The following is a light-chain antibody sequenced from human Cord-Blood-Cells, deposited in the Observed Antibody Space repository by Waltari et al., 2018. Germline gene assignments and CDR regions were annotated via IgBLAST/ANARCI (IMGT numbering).Light chain of an antibody. CDR1: SSDVGGHNY. CDR3: SSYTSSSTYV. J-gene: IGLJ1*01. CDR2: DVS. Sequence: QSALTQPASVSGSPGQSITISCTGTSSDVGGHNYVSWYQQHPGKPPKLMIYDVSKRPSGVSNRFSGSKSGNTASLTISGLQAEDEADYYCSSYTSSSTYVFGTGTKVTVL. V-gene: IGLV2-14*01.